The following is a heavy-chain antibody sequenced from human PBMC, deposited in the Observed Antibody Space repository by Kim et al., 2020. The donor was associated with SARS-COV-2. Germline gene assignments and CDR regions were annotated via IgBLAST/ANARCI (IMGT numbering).Heavy chain of an antibody. CDR3: ARAIGLRPYSSSSGNWFDP. D-gene: IGHD6-6*01. V-gene: IGHV4-34*01. CDR2: INHSGST. CDR1: GGSFSGYY. Sequence: SETLSLTCAVYGGSFSGYYWSWIRQPPGKGLEWIGEINHSGSTNYNPSLKSRVTISVDTSKNQFSLKLSSVTAADTAVYYCARAIGLRPYSSSSGNWFDPWGQGTLVTVSS. J-gene: IGHJ5*02.